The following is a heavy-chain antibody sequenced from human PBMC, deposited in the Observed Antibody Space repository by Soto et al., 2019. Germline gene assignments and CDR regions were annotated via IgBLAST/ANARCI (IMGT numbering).Heavy chain of an antibody. CDR1: GGSISSSSYY. CDR2: IYYSGST. V-gene: IGHV4-39*01. D-gene: IGHD2-15*01. Sequence: PSETLSLTCTVSGGSISSSSYYWGWIRQPPGKGLEWIGSIYYSGSTYYNPSLKSRVTISVDTSKNQFSLKLSSVTAADTAVYYCVSTGVVVVAATSEYNWFDPWGQGTLVTVSS. CDR3: VSTGVVVVAATSEYNWFDP. J-gene: IGHJ5*02.